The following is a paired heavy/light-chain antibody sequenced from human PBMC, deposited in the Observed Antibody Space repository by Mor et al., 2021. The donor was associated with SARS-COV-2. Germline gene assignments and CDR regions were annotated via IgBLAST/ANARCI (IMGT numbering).Heavy chain of an antibody. Sequence: EVQLVESGGGLVQPGRSLRLSCTASGFSFEDYGMHWVRQGPGKGLEWVSGISWNSGRIGYAASVKGRFTISRENAKNSLYLQMNNLRVEDMAFYYCAQSASSDWHENYFDYLGQGTLVTVSS. CDR2: ISWNSGRI. V-gene: IGHV3-9*03. CDR1: GFSFEDYG. D-gene: IGHD6-25*01. J-gene: IGHJ4*02. CDR3: AQSASSDWHENYFDY.
Light chain of an antibody. J-gene: IGLJ1*01. CDR3: VGWDDSLNGFYV. CDR1: SSNIGSNT. CDR2: SNN. Sequence: QSVLTQPPSASGTPGQRVIISCSGSSSNIGSNTVNWYQQLPGTAPKLLIYSNNQRPSGVPDRFSGSKSGTSASLAISGLQSEDEADYYCVGWDDSLNGFYVFGTGTKVTVL. V-gene: IGLV1-44*01.